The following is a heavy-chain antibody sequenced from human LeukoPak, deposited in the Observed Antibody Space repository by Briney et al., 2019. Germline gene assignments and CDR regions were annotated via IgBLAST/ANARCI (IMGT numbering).Heavy chain of an antibody. D-gene: IGHD2-8*01. J-gene: IGHJ4*02. CDR2: IYPGDSDT. CDR1: GYSFTSYW. Sequence: KSGESLKISCKGSGYSFTSYWIGWVRQMPGKGLEWMGIIYPGDSDTRYSPSFQGQVTISADKSISTAYLQWGSLKASDTAMYYCARHLGYCTNGVCYSFDYWGQGTLVTVSS. CDR3: ARHLGYCTNGVCYSFDY. V-gene: IGHV5-51*01.